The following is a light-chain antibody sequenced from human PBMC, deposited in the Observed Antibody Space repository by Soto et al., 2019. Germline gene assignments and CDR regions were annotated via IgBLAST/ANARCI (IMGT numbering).Light chain of an antibody. J-gene: IGLJ3*02. Sequence: QSALTQPASVSASPGQSITISCTGTSSDVGGYKFVSWYQHHPGKAPKLMIYEVNTRPSGVSNRFSGSKSGNTASLTISGLRPEDEADYYCLSYTSANTRVFGGGTKLTVL. V-gene: IGLV2-14*01. CDR3: LSYTSANTRV. CDR2: EVN. CDR1: SSDVGGYKF.